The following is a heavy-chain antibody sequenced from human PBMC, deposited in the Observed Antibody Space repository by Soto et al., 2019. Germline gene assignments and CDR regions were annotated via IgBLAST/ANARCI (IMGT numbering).Heavy chain of an antibody. V-gene: IGHV3-15*07. CDR1: GISFNYAW. CDR3: TPNADFDY. J-gene: IGHJ4*02. CDR2: IKSKTDGGTI. Sequence: EVQVVESGGGLVKPGGSLRLSCAASGISFNYAWMNLVRQAPGKGLEWVGRIKSKTDGGTIDYAAPVTGRFTISRDDSINTVFLQMSSLKTEDTAVYYCTPNADFDYWGQGTLVTVSS.